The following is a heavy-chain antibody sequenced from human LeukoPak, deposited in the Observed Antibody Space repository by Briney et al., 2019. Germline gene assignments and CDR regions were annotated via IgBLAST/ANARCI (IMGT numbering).Heavy chain of an antibody. J-gene: IGHJ4*02. V-gene: IGHV3-48*02. Sequence: SGGSLRLSCTASGFTFSTYSMNWVRQAPGKGLEWVSYISSSSSTIYYADSVKGRFTISRDNAKNSLYLQMNSLRDEDTAVYYCARASFQRWLQLGGDWGQGTLVTASS. CDR2: ISSSSSTI. CDR1: GFTFSTYS. D-gene: IGHD5-24*01. CDR3: ARASFQRWLQLGGD.